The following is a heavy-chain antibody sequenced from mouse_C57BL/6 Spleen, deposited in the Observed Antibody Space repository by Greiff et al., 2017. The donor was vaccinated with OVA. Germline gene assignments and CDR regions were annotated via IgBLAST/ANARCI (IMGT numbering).Heavy chain of an antibody. CDR1: GFNIKDYY. J-gene: IGHJ4*01. CDR2: IDPEDGET. D-gene: IGHD2-5*01. V-gene: IGHV14-2*01. Sequence: EVKLMESGAELVKPGASVKLSCTASGFNIKDYYMHWVKQRTEQGLEWIGRIDPEDGETKYAPKFQGKATITADTYSNTAYLQLSSLTSEDTAVYYCARNYYSNYGNYAMDYWGQGTSVTVSA. CDR3: ARNYYSNYGNYAMDY.